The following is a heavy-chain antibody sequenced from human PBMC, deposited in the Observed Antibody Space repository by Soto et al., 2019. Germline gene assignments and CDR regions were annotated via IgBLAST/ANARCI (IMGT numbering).Heavy chain of an antibody. Sequence: EVQLLESGGGLVQPGGSLRLSCAASGLTFSNYGMNWVRQAPGKGLEWVSAISGSGDTYNVDSLKGRCSISRDNSKSTLFLQMNSLRAEDTAVYYCATYGGDSGGFEYFKHWGQGTLVTVSS. CDR3: ATYGGDSGGFEYFKH. J-gene: IGHJ1*01. D-gene: IGHD2-21*02. V-gene: IGHV3-23*01. CDR2: ISGSGDT. CDR1: GLTFSNYG.